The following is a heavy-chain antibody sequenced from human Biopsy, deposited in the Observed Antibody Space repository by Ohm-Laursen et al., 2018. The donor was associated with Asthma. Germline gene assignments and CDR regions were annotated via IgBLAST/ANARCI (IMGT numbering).Heavy chain of an antibody. D-gene: IGHD5-24*01. V-gene: IGHV3-30-3*01. CDR2: ISYDGSNK. CDR3: ARDMNRDGWYFDY. J-gene: IGHJ4*02. CDR1: GFTFSTYA. Sequence: SLRLSRTASGFTFSTYAMHWVRQAPGKGLEWVAVISYDGSNKYYADSVKGRFTISRDNSKNTLYLQMNSLRGDDTAVCYCARDMNRDGWYFDYWGQGTLVTVSS.